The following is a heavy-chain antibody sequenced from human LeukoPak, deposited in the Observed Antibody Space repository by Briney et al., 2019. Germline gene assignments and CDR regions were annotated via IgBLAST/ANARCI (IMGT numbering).Heavy chain of an antibody. CDR3: ARTFYDIVVVPAAPFDY. CDR1: GYTFTSYA. CDR2: INTNTGNP. J-gene: IGHJ4*02. Sequence: ASVKVSCKASGYTFTSYAMNWVRQAPGQGLEWMGWINTNTGNPTYAQGFTGRFVFSLDTSVSTAYLQISSLKAEDTAVYYCARTFYDIVVVPAAPFDYWGQGTLVTVSS. V-gene: IGHV7-4-1*02. D-gene: IGHD2-2*01.